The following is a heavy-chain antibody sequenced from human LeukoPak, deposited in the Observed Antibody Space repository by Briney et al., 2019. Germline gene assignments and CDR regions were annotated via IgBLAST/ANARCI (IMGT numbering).Heavy chain of an antibody. V-gene: IGHV3-23*01. CDR1: GFTFGNSA. CDR3: AKDATIQGEYFDY. CDR2: IRGCGGRT. J-gene: IGHJ4*02. D-gene: IGHD3-16*01. Sequence: GGSLRLSCAASGFTFGNSAMSWVRHAPGEVLGWVSAIRGCGGRTYYADSVKGRFTISRDQSKNTLYLQIRSLRAEDTAVYYCAKDATIQGEYFDYWGEGTLVTLSS.